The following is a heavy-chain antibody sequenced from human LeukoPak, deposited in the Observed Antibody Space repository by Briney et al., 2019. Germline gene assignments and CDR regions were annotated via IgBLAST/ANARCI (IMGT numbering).Heavy chain of an antibody. CDR1: GFTFSDYY. CDR3: AREGQSGGMDV. V-gene: IGHV3-11*06. CDR2: ISISSSYT. J-gene: IGHJ6*04. D-gene: IGHD3-10*01. Sequence: GGSLRLSCAASGFTFSDYYMSWIRQAPGHGLEGVSYISISSSYTNYADSVKGRFTISRDNAKNSLYLQMNSLRAEDTAVYYCAREGQSGGMDVWGKGTTVTVSS.